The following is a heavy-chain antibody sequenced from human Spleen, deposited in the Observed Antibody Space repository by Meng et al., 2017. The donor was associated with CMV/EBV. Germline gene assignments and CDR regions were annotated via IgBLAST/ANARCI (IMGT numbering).Heavy chain of an antibody. CDR2: IYSGGST. J-gene: IGHJ5*02. D-gene: IGHD3-3*01. CDR1: GFTFRKYA. CDR3: ARDRGYYDSSFDP. V-gene: IGHV3-53*01. Sequence: CAASGFTFRKYAMHWVRQAPGKGLEWVSVIYSGGSTYYADSVKGRFTISRDNSKNTLYLQMNSLRAEDTAVYYCARDRGYYDSSFDPWGQGTLVTVSS.